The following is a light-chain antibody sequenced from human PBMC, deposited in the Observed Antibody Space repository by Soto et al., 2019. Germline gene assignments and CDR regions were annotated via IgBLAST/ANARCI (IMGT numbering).Light chain of an antibody. V-gene: IGKV1-39*01. CDR1: ESISDY. Sequence: IELTQAPSSLSASVGDRVTLACRASESISDYLNWYQHKPGEAPKVLVYSASTLRGGVPSRFSGTGSGTEFTLTISSLQPEDVATYYCQQTFSNLLSFGGGTKVEIK. J-gene: IGKJ4*01. CDR3: QQTFSNLLS. CDR2: SAS.